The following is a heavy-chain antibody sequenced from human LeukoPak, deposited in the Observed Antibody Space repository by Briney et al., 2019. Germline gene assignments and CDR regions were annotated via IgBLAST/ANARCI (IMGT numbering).Heavy chain of an antibody. Sequence: GGSLRLSCAASGCTFSSYGMSWVRQAPGKGLEWVSAISGSGGSTYYADSVKGRFTISRDNSKNTLYLQMNSLRAEDTAVYYCAKDPIPRMVRVNWFDPWGQGALGTVSS. CDR1: GCTFSSYG. CDR2: ISGSGGST. CDR3: AKDPIPRMVRVNWFDP. J-gene: IGHJ5*02. D-gene: IGHD3-10*01. V-gene: IGHV3-23*01.